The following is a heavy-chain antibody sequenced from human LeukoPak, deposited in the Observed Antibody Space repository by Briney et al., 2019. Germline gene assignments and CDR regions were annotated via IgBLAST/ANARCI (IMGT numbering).Heavy chain of an antibody. CDR2: ISYDGSNK. J-gene: IGHJ3*02. CDR1: GFTFSSYA. V-gene: IGHV3-30*14. CDR3: GRGPYSSSHAFEI. Sequence: GGSLRLSYAASGFTFSSYAMHWVRQAPGKGLEWVAVISYDGSNKYYADYVRVRFTISRDNSKNTLYLEMNSLRAEDTAVDDFGRGPYSSSHAFEIWGKGTMVTVSS. D-gene: IGHD6-13*01.